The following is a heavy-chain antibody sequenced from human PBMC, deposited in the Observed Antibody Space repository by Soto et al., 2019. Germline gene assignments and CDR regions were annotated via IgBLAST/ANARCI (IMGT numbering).Heavy chain of an antibody. CDR2: ISDSGSS. CDR1: GGSISSGRFY. J-gene: IGHJ4*02. CDR3: ARTTFYDVFTAYYSLFDY. Sequence: QVQLQESGPGLVKPSQTLTLTCTVSGGSISSGRFYWSWIRQHPGRGLEWVGHISDSGSSYYNPSLEIRVTISVDTSKNQFSLKLSAVTAADTAVYFCARTTFYDVFTAYYSLFDYWGQGTMVTVSS. V-gene: IGHV4-31*03. D-gene: IGHD3-9*01.